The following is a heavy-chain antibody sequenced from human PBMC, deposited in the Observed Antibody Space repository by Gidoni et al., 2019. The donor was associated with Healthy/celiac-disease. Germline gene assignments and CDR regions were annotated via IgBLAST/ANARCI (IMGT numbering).Heavy chain of an antibody. CDR2: IYYSGST. J-gene: IGHJ4*02. V-gene: IGHV4-59*08. D-gene: IGHD2-15*01. CDR1: GGSISSYY. Sequence: QVQLQESGPGLVKPSEPLSLTCTVSGGSISSYYWSWIRQPPGKGLEWIGYIYYSGSTNYNPSLKSRVTISVDTSKNQFSLKLSSVTAADTAVYYCARHVVTPEAYYFDYWGQGTLVTVSS. CDR3: ARHVVTPEAYYFDY.